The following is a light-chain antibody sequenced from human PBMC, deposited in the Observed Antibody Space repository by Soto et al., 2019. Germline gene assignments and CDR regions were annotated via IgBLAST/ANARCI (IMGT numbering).Light chain of an antibody. V-gene: IGLV1-36*01. CDR3: AVWDDSLNGPV. CDR2: YDD. Sequence: QSVLTQPPSVSEAPRQRVTISCSGSSSNVGNNAVNWYQQLPGKAPKLLIYYDDLLPSGVSDRFSGSKSGTSASLAISGLQSEDEADYYCAVWDDSLNGPVVGGGTKLTVL. J-gene: IGLJ2*01. CDR1: SSNVGNNA.